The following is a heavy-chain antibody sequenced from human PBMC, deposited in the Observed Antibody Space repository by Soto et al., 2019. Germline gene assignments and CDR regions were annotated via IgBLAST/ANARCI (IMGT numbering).Heavy chain of an antibody. V-gene: IGHV3-74*01. CDR1: GFTFNDYG. D-gene: IGHD6-6*01. CDR3: TRGLSSSSF. CDR2: ISSDGSNT. J-gene: IGHJ4*02. Sequence: EVQLEESGGGPVQPGGSLRLSCAASGFTFNDYGMHWVRQAAGRGLVWVSRISSDGSNTIYADSVKGRFTISRDNAKNTVYLQMNSLRAEDTAMYYCTRGLSSSSFWGQGTLVTVSS.